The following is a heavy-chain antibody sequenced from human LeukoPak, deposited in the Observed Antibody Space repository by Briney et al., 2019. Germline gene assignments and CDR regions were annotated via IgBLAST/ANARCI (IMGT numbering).Heavy chain of an antibody. D-gene: IGHD4/OR15-4a*01. J-gene: IGHJ4*02. CDR3: ARDPTDYGTNTFDY. CDR2: IRYDGSNK. Sequence: GGSLRLPCAASGFTFSSYGMHWVRQAPGKGLEWVAFIRYDGSNKYYADSVKGRFTISRDNAKNSLYLQMNSLRAEDTAVYYCARDPTDYGTNTFDYWGQGTLVTVSS. V-gene: IGHV3-30*02. CDR1: GFTFSSYG.